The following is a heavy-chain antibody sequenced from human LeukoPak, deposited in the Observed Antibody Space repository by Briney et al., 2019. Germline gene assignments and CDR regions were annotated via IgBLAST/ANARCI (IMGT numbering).Heavy chain of an antibody. Sequence: ASVKVSCKASGYTFTGYYMHWVRQAPGQGLEWIGWINPNSGGTNYAQKFQGRVTMTRDTSISTAYMELSRLRSDDTAVYYCARAGLFATFDAFDIWGQGTMVTVSS. V-gene: IGHV1-2*02. J-gene: IGHJ3*02. CDR2: INPNSGGT. CDR1: GYTFTGYY. CDR3: ARAGLFATFDAFDI. D-gene: IGHD1-14*01.